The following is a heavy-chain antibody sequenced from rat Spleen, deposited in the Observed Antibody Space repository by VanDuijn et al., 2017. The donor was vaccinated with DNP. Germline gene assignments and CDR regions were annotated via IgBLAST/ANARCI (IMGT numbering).Heavy chain of an antibody. J-gene: IGHJ2*01. V-gene: IGHV5-17*01. CDR1: GFTFSDYA. CDR2: IIYDGSGT. D-gene: IGHD1-10*01. Sequence: EVQLVESGGGLVQSGRSLKVSCAASGFTFSDYAMAWVRQSPKKGLEWVATIIYDGSGTYYGDSVKGRFTISRDNAKSTLYLQMNSLRSEDMATYYCARWEGNNYYFDYWGQGVMVTVSS. CDR3: ARWEGNNYYFDY.